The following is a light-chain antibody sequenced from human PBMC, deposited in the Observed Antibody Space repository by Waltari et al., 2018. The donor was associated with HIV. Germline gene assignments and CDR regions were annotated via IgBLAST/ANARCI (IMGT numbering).Light chain of an antibody. CDR3: SSYSTAANVV. CDR1: SSAVGGYNY. Sequence: QSALTQPPSASGSPGQSVTISCTGTSSAVGGYNYVSWYQHHPGKAPKLIIYEVNTRPSGVPDRFSGSKSGNTASLTISGLQTEDEADYYCSSYSTAANVVFGGGTKLTVL. V-gene: IGLV2-8*01. J-gene: IGLJ2*01. CDR2: EVN.